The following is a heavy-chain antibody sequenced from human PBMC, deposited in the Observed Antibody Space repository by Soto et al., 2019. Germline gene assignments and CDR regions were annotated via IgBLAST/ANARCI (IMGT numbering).Heavy chain of an antibody. V-gene: IGHV3-33*01. J-gene: IGHJ4*02. CDR3: GRGYGSGSDHLDYFDN. D-gene: IGHD3-10*01. Sequence: QVQLVESGGGVVQPGRSLRLSCAASGFTFSRNGMHWVRQAPGKGLEWVTTIWYDGSNKYYPDSVKGRFTISRDNSKNTRYLQMNSLRAEDTAVYYCGRGYGSGSDHLDYFDNWGQGTLVTVSS. CDR1: GFTFSRNG. CDR2: IWYDGSNK.